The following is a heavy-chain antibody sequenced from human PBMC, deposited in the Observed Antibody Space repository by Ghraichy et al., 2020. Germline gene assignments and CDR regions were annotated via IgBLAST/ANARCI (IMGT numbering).Heavy chain of an antibody. J-gene: IGHJ4*02. V-gene: IGHV4-4*02. Sequence: SETLSLTCAVSGDSVSNGNWWSWVRQPPGKGLEWLGEIYHSGSTNYNPSLKSRVTISVDKSKNQFSLKLSSVTAADTAVYFCARAQPGYYFDYWGQGTLVTVSS. CDR1: GDSVSNGNW. CDR2: IYHSGST. CDR3: ARAQPGYYFDY. D-gene: IGHD1-1*01.